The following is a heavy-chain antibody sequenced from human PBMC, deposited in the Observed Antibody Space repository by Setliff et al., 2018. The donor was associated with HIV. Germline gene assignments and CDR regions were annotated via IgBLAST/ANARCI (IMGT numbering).Heavy chain of an antibody. CDR1: GGRFSSYA. J-gene: IGHJ4*02. D-gene: IGHD3-22*01. Sequence: GASVKVSCKASGGRFSSYAMSWVRQAPGQGLEWMGWISAYNGNTDYAQKLQGRVTMTIDTSTSTAYMELRSLRSDDTAVYYCAKAYGTVVEALGYWGQGTLVTVSS. CDR2: ISAYNGNT. V-gene: IGHV1-18*01. CDR3: AKAYGTVVEALGY.